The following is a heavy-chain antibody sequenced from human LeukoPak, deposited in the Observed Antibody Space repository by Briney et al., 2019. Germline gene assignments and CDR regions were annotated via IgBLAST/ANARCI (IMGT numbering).Heavy chain of an antibody. Sequence: GGSLRLSCAASGFTFSSNWMSWVRQAPGKGLEWVANIKPGGGARYYVDSVKGRFTISRDNANNSLYLEMNSLRAEDTAVYFCVKSKEWGQGTPLTVSS. V-gene: IGHV3-7*01. CDR1: GFTFSSNW. CDR2: IKPGGGAR. J-gene: IGHJ4*02. D-gene: IGHD5/OR15-5a*01. CDR3: VKSKE.